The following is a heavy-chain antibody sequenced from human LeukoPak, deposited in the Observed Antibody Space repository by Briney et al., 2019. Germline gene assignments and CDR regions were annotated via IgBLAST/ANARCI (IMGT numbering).Heavy chain of an antibody. J-gene: IGHJ6*03. D-gene: IGHD6-13*01. V-gene: IGHV4-59*12. Sequence: PSETLSLTCTVSGDSINNYYWSWIRQTPEKGLEWIGYMSYTGSSDYGPSLKSRVTMSIDTSKNQFSLKLSSVTAADTAVYYCARDRTGIAAAGKTYHYYYYYMDVWGKGTTVTISS. CDR2: MSYTGSS. CDR1: GDSINNYY. CDR3: ARDRTGIAAAGKTYHYYYYYMDV.